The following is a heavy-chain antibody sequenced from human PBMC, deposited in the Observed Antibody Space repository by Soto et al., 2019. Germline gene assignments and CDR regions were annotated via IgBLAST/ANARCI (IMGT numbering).Heavy chain of an antibody. D-gene: IGHD6-19*01. CDR1: GFTLSSYA. Sequence: PGGSLRLSWAASGFTLSSYAMHWVRQAPGKGLEWVAVISYDGSNKYYADSVKGRFTISRDNSKNTLYLQMNSLRPEDTAVYYCARATSGWYKDAFDIWGQGTMVTVSS. CDR3: ARATSGWYKDAFDI. J-gene: IGHJ3*02. CDR2: ISYDGSNK. V-gene: IGHV3-30-3*01.